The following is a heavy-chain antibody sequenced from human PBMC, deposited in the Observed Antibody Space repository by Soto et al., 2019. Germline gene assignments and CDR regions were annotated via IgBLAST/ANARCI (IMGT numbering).Heavy chain of an antibody. V-gene: IGHV1-18*01. CDR2: INVYNGNT. CDR1: GYTFTSYG. D-gene: IGHD3-10*01. Sequence: QVQLVQSGAEVKKPGASVKVSCKASGYTFTSYGISWVRQAPGQGIEWMGRINVYNGNTNYAQKLLARATMTTDTSPSTAYLDLRTLRSAETAVYFCARDTSRGEYDYWGQGTLVTVSS. CDR3: ARDTSRGEYDY. J-gene: IGHJ4*02.